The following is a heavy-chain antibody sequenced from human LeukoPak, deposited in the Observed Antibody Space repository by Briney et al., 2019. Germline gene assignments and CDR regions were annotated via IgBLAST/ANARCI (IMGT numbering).Heavy chain of an antibody. CDR1: GFTFSSYA. V-gene: IGHV3-30*01. CDR2: ISCDGSNK. Sequence: GGSLRLSCAASGFTFSSYAMHWVRQAPGKGLEWVAVISCDGSNKYYADSVKGRFTISRDNSKNTLYLQMNSLRAEDTAVYYWARAQGMATILRYMDVWGKGTTVTVSS. J-gene: IGHJ6*03. D-gene: IGHD5-24*01. CDR3: ARAQGMATILRYMDV.